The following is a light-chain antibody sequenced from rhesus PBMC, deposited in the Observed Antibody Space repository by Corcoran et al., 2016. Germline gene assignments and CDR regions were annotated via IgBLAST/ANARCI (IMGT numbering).Light chain of an antibody. CDR1: QSVGRY. CDR2: GAS. V-gene: IGKV3-24*04. Sequence: ETVVTQSPATLSLSLGERATCYCRASQSVGRYLAWYQQKPGQAPRLLIDGASSRGTGIPDRFSGSGSGTDFTLTISSLEPEDVGVYYCQQSSNLFAFGPGARLDIK. J-gene: IGKJ3*01. CDR3: QQSSNLFA.